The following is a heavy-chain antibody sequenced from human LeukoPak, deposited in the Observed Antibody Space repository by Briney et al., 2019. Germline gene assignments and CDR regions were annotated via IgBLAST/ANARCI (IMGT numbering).Heavy chain of an antibody. D-gene: IGHD2-15*01. CDR3: ARESGYCSGGSCPYYYGMDV. CDR1: GFVFTGYG. V-gene: IGHV1-18*01. J-gene: IGHJ6*02. Sequence: ASVKVSCKASGFVFTGYGFTWVRQAPGQGLEWMGWISANDGKIHYSERHQGRMTMSTDTVTSTVYMELRSLRSDDTAVYYCARESGYCSGGSCPYYYGMDVWGQGTTVTVSS. CDR2: ISANDGKI.